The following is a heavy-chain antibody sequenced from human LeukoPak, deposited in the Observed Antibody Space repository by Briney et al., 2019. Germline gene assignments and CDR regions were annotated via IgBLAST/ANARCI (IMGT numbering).Heavy chain of an antibody. CDR2: IYDRGPA. V-gene: IGHV4-30-2*01. Sequence: SETLSLTCTVSGYAISSGGFSWNWIRQPPGKGLEWIGCIYDRGPASYNPSLKSRFTISVDRPKNQFFLNVTSLTAADTAVYYCARSRQASGLFSSWGQGALVVVSS. CDR3: ARSRQASGLFSS. J-gene: IGHJ5*02. CDR1: GYAISSGGFS. D-gene: IGHD3-10*01.